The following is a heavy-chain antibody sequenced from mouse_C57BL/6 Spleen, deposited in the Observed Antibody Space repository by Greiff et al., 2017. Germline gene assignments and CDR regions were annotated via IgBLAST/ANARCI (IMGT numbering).Heavy chain of an antibody. J-gene: IGHJ4*01. CDR1: GFSFNTYA. Sequence: EVKLQESGGGLVQPKGSLKLSCAASGFSFNTYAMNWVRQAPGKGLEWVARIRSKSNNYATYYADSVKDRFTISRDDSESMLYLQMNNLKTEDTAMYYCVRHGYPAMDYWGQGTSVTVSS. CDR3: VRHGYPAMDY. CDR2: IRSKSNNYAT. V-gene: IGHV10-1*01.